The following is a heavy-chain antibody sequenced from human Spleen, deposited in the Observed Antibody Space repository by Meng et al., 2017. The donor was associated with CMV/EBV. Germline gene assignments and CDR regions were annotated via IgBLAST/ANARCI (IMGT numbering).Heavy chain of an antibody. V-gene: IGHV1-69*05. J-gene: IGHJ6*02. CDR1: GGTFSSFS. CDR3: ATQVVWFGELTGYYGMDV. D-gene: IGHD3-10*01. CDR2: IIPLFGIA. Sequence: SVKVSCKASGGTFSSFSFSWMRQAPGQGLEWVGGIIPLFGIANYAQKFQGRVTITTDESTSTAYMSLSSLRSEDTAVYYCATQVVWFGELTGYYGMDVWGQGTTVTVSS.